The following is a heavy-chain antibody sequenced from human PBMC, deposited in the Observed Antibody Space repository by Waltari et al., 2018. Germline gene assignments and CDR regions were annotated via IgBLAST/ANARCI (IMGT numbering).Heavy chain of an antibody. Sequence: EVQLVESGGGLVQPGRSLRLSCAASGFTFADYAMHWVRQAPGKGLEWVSGISWNSGSIGYADSVKGRFTISRDNAKNSLYLQMNSLRAEDTALYYCAKSPRSGALFDYWGQGTLVTVSS. CDR2: ISWNSGSI. V-gene: IGHV3-9*01. D-gene: IGHD1-26*01. CDR3: AKSPRSGALFDY. CDR1: GFTFADYA. J-gene: IGHJ4*02.